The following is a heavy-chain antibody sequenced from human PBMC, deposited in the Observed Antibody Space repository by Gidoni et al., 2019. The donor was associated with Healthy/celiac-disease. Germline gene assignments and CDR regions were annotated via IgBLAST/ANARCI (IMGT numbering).Heavy chain of an antibody. CDR1: GYPFTSYY. D-gene: IGHD5-12*01. CDR3: ARDRQGDGYNRGYFQH. J-gene: IGHJ1*01. Sequence: QVQLVQSGAEVKKPGASVKVSCKASGYPFTSYYMHWVRQAPGQGLEWMGIINPSGGSTSYAQKFQGRVTMTRDTSTSTVYMELSSLRSEDTAVYYCARDRQGDGYNRGYFQHWGQGTLVTVSS. CDR2: INPSGGST. V-gene: IGHV1-46*01.